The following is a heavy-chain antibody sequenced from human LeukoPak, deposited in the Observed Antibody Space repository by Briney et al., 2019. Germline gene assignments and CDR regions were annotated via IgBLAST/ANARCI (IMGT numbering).Heavy chain of an antibody. CDR3: ASAYYYDSSGYHPDAFDI. D-gene: IGHD3-22*01. CDR1: GFTFSSYS. V-gene: IGHV3-21*01. CDR2: ISSSSSYI. J-gene: IGHJ3*02. Sequence: GGSLRLSCAASGFTFSSYSMNWVRQAPGKGLEWVSSISSSSSYIYYADSVKGRFTISRDNAKNSLYLQMNSLRAEDTAVYYCASAYYYDSSGYHPDAFDIWGQGTMVTVSS.